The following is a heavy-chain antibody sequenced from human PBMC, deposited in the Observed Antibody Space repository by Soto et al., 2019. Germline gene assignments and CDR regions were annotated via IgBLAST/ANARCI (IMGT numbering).Heavy chain of an antibody. CDR1: GGTFSSYA. J-gene: IGHJ5*02. Sequence: GASVKVSCKASGGTFSSYAISWVRQAPGQGLEWMGGIIPIFGTANYAQKFQGRVTITADKSTSTAYMELSSLRSEDTAVYYCASAVLLRDRWYYDFWSGYYFVGWFDPWGQGTLVTVSS. D-gene: IGHD3-3*01. V-gene: IGHV1-69*06. CDR3: ASAVLLRDRWYYDFWSGYYFVGWFDP. CDR2: IIPIFGTA.